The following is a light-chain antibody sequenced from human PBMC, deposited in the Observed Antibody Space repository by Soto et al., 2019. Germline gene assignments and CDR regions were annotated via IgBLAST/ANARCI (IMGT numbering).Light chain of an antibody. J-gene: IGKJ3*01. CDR2: DTS. CDR1: QSVDTY. CDR3: QQRRNWVS. V-gene: IGKV3-11*01. Sequence: LTQSPAVLSLSPGERATLSCTASQSVDTYIAWYQQRPGQPPRLLIHDTSHRASGVPARFRGSGSGTDFTLTITSLEPEDFAVYFCQQRRNWVSFGPGT.